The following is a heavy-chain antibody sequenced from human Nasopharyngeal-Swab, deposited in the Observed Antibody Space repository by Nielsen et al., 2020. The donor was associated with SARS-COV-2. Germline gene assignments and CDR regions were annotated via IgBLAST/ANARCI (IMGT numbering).Heavy chain of an antibody. J-gene: IGHJ4*02. D-gene: IGHD6-13*01. CDR3: ARDQASIAAMAY. CDR1: GYTFTSYY. V-gene: IGHV1-46*01. CDR2: INPSGGST. Sequence: ASVKVSCKASGYTFTSYYMHWVRQAPGQGLEWMGIINPSGGSTSYAQKFQGRVTMTRDTSTSTVYMELSSLRSEDTTVYYCARDQASIAAMAYWGQGTLVTVSS.